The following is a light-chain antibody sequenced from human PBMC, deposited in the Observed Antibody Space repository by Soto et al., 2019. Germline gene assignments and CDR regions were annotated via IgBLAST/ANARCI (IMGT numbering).Light chain of an antibody. CDR2: EGS. CDR3: CAYAGSSTPV. J-gene: IGLJ2*01. V-gene: IGLV2-23*01. CDR1: SSDVGSYNL. Sequence: QSALTQPASVSGSPGQSITISCTGTSSDVGSYNLVSWYQQQPGKAPKLMIYEGSKRPSGVSKRFSGSKSGNTASMTISGLKAEDEADYYCCAYAGSSTPVFGGGTKLTVL.